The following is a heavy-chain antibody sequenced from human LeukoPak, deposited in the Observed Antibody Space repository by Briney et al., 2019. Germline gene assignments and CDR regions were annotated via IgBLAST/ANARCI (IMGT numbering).Heavy chain of an antibody. CDR3: ASEGYYDSSGYYCSLQS. D-gene: IGHD3-22*01. V-gene: IGHV4-39*01. Sequence: SETLSLTCTVSGDSISSSTYYWDWIRQPPGKGLEWIGSIYNTGSTYYNPSLKSRVTIFLDTSKNQFFLKLNSVTAADTAVYYCASEGYYDSSGYYCSLQSWGQGTLVTVSS. CDR1: GDSISSSTYY. CDR2: IYNTGST. J-gene: IGHJ4*02.